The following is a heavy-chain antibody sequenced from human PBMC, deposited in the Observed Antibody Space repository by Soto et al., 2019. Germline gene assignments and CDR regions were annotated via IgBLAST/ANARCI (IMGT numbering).Heavy chain of an antibody. Sequence: LGESLKISCKGSGYSFTSYWISWVRQMPGKGLEWMGRIDPSDSYTNYSPSFQGHVTISADESISTAYLQWSSLKASDTAMYYCARPSEIAVAGREFDYWGQGTLVTVSS. V-gene: IGHV5-10-1*01. D-gene: IGHD6-19*01. CDR2: IDPSDSYT. CDR1: GYSFTSYW. J-gene: IGHJ4*02. CDR3: ARPSEIAVAGREFDY.